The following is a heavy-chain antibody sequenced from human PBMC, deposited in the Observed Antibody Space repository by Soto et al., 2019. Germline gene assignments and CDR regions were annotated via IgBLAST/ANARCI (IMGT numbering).Heavy chain of an antibody. CDR1: GGSISSYY. CDR3: ARDTYGDINTNWFDP. CDR2: IYYSGST. D-gene: IGHD4-17*01. V-gene: IGHV4-59*01. J-gene: IGHJ5*02. Sequence: PSETLSLTCTVSGGSISSYYWSWIRQPPGKGLEWIGYIYYSGSTNYNPSLKSRVTISVDTSKNQFSLKLSSVTAADTAVYYCARDTYGDINTNWFDPWGQGTLVTVSS.